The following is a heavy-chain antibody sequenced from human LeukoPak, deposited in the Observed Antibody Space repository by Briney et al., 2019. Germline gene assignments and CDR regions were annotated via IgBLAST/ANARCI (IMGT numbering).Heavy chain of an antibody. Sequence: SETLSLTCAVYGGPFSGYYWSWIRQPPGKGLECIGEINHRASTNYNPYLKSRVTISVDTSKNQFSLKLSSVTAADTAVYYCARGRSVLRYFDWLPRAYYFDYWGQGTLVTVSS. V-gene: IGHV4-34*01. CDR2: INHRAST. CDR1: GGPFSGYY. D-gene: IGHD3-9*01. J-gene: IGHJ4*02. CDR3: ARGRSVLRYFDWLPRAYYFDY.